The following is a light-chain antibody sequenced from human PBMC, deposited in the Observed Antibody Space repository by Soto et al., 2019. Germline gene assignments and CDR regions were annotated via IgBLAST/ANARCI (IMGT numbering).Light chain of an antibody. Sequence: QSALTQPASVSGSPGQSITISCTGTSSDVGGYNYVSWYQQHPGKAPKLMIYDVSNRPSGVSNRFSGSKSANTASLTISWLLAEDEADYYCSSYTGSSTYVVFGGGTKLNVL. CDR1: SSDVGGYNY. CDR2: DVS. J-gene: IGLJ2*01. CDR3: SSYTGSSTYVV. V-gene: IGLV2-14*01.